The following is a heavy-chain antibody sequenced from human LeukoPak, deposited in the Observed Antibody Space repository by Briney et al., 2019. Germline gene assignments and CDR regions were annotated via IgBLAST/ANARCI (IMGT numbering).Heavy chain of an antibody. D-gene: IGHD6-13*01. CDR3: ARVLTGYSSSWIDY. CDR1: GGTFSSYA. CDR2: IIPIFGTA. Sequence: GASVKVSCKASGGTFSSYAISWVRQAPGQGLEWMGGIIPIFGTANYAQKFQGRVTITADESTSTAYMELSSLRSEDTAAYYCARVLTGYSSSWIDYWGQGTLVTVSS. V-gene: IGHV1-69*13. J-gene: IGHJ4*02.